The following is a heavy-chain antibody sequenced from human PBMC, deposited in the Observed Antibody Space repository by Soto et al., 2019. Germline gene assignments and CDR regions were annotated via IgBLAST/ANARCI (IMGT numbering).Heavy chain of an antibody. Sequence: QVQLVESGGGVVQPGRSLRLSCAASGFTFSSYGMHWVRQAPGKGLEWVAVISYDGSNKYYADSVKGRFTISRDNSKNTLYLQMNSLRAEDTAVYYCAQEMFGIAVESLFDYWGQGTLVTVSS. D-gene: IGHD6-19*01. V-gene: IGHV3-30*18. CDR2: ISYDGSNK. CDR3: AQEMFGIAVESLFDY. J-gene: IGHJ4*02. CDR1: GFTFSSYG.